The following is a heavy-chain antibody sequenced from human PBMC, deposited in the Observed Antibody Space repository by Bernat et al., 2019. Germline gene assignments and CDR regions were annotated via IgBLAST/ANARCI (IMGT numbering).Heavy chain of an antibody. CDR3: ARGTRILGFRVNNWFDP. CDR2: INAGNGNT. J-gene: IGHJ5*02. V-gene: IGHV1-3*01. CDR1: GYTFTSYA. Sequence: QVQLVQSGAEVKKPGASVKVSCKASGYTFTSYAMHWVRQAPGQRLEWMGWINAGNGNTKYSQKFQGRVTITRDTSASTAYMELSSLRSEDTAVYYCARGTRILGFRVNNWFDPRGQGTLVTVSS. D-gene: IGHD3-10*01.